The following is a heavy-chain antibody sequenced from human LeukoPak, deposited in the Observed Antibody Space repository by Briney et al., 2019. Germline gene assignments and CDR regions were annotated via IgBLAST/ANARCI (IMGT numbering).Heavy chain of an antibody. CDR2: IKQDGSEK. CDR1: GFTFSSYW. CDR3: ARAQTGSYSELDY. J-gene: IGHJ4*02. V-gene: IGHV3-7*01. D-gene: IGHD1-26*01. Sequence: GGSLRLSCAASGFTFSSYWMSWVRQAPGKGLEWVANIKQDGSEKYYVDSVKGRFTISRDNAKNALYLQMNSLRAEDTAVYYCARAQTGSYSELDYWGQGTLVTVSS.